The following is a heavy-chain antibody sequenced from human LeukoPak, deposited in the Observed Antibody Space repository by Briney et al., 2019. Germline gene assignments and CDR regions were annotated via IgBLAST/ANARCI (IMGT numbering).Heavy chain of an antibody. D-gene: IGHD3-10*01. CDR3: ARARGSGSYYGHDYYYYHYMDV. Sequence: GASVKVSCKASGDTFTTDYIHWVRQGPGQGPEWMGVSNPSGGSTTNAQKFQGRVTMTRDTSTSTAYMELSSLRSEDTAIYYCARARGSGSYYGHDYYYYHYMDVWGKGTTVTVSS. CDR2: SNPSGGST. J-gene: IGHJ6*03. V-gene: IGHV1-46*01. CDR1: GDTFTTDY.